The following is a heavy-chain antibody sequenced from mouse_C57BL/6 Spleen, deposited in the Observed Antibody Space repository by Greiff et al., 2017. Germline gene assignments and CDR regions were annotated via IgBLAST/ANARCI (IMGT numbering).Heavy chain of an antibody. D-gene: IGHD2-12*01. CDR1: GFSFNTYA. J-gene: IGHJ4*01. V-gene: IGHV10-1*01. CDR3: VRHYDDGMDY. CDR2: IRSKSNNYAT. Sequence: EVQLVESGGGLVQPKGSLKLSCAASGFSFNTYAMNWVRQAPGKGLEWVARIRSKSNNYATYYADSVKDRFTISRDDSESMLYLQMNNLKTEDTAMYYCVRHYDDGMDYWGQGTSVTVSS.